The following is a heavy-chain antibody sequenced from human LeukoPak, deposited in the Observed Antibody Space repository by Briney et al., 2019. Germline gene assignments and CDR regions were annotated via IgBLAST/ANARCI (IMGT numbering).Heavy chain of an antibody. V-gene: IGHV1-2*02. Sequence: ASVKVSCKASRYTFTGYNMHWVRQAPGQGPEWMGWINPNSGVTNYAQKFLGRVTMTRDTSINTAYMDLSRLRSDDTAVYYCAPSPNWPTFYFDYWGQGTLVTVSS. CDR2: INPNSGVT. CDR3: APSPNWPTFYFDY. J-gene: IGHJ4*02. CDR1: RYTFTGYN. D-gene: IGHD7-27*01.